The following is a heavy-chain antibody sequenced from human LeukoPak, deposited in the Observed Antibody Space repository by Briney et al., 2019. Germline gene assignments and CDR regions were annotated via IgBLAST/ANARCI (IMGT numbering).Heavy chain of an antibody. V-gene: IGHV1-8*01. D-gene: IGHD6-19*01. CDR3: ARGFRAVAGRTTY. Sequence: GASVKVSCKASGYTFTSYDINWVRQATGQGLEWMGWMNPNSGNTGYAQKFQGRVTMTRNTSISTAYMELSSLRSEDTAVYHCARGFRAVAGRTTYWGQGTLVTVSS. CDR1: GYTFTSYD. J-gene: IGHJ4*02. CDR2: MNPNSGNT.